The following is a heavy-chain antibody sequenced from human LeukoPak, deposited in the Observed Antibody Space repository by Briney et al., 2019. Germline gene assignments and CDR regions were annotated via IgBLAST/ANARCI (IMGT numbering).Heavy chain of an antibody. CDR3: ARDLGSGSYWGGGFDY. V-gene: IGHV1-2*04. Sequence: ASVKVSCKASGYTFTGYYMHWVRQAPGQGLEWMGWINPNSGGTNYAQKFQGWDTMTRDTSISTAYMELSRLRSDDTAVYYCARDLGSGSYWGGGFDYWGQGTLVTVSS. J-gene: IGHJ4*02. D-gene: IGHD1-26*01. CDR2: INPNSGGT. CDR1: GYTFTGYY.